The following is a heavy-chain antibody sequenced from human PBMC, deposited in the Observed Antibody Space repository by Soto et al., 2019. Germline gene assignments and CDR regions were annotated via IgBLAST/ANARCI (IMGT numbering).Heavy chain of an antibody. D-gene: IGHD3-10*01. J-gene: IGHJ6*02. CDR3: TAGKAYYSFGMDV. V-gene: IGHV3-15*07. CDR2: IKSKTDGGTP. Sequence: EVQLVESGGGLVKPGGSLRLSCAVSGLTFNDDWLNWVRQAPGKGLEWVGRIKSKTDGGTPDYAAPVKSRFTLSRDQSKNTLYLQMNSLKSEDTAVYYCTAGKAYYSFGMDVWGQGTTVTVSS. CDR1: GLTFNDDW.